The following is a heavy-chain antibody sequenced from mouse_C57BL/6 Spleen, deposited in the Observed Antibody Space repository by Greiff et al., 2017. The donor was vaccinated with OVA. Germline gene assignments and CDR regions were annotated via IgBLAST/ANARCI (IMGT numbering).Heavy chain of an antibody. D-gene: IGHD1-1*01. CDR3: ARNPFITTVVAPFDY. J-gene: IGHJ2*01. V-gene: IGHV1-26*01. Sequence: VQLQQSGPELVKPGASVKISCKASGYTFTDYYMNWVKQSHGKSLEWIGDINPNNGGTSYNQKFKGKATLTVDKSSSTAYMELRSLTSEDSAVYYCARNPFITTVVAPFDYWGQGTTLTVSS. CDR2: INPNNGGT. CDR1: GYTFTDYY.